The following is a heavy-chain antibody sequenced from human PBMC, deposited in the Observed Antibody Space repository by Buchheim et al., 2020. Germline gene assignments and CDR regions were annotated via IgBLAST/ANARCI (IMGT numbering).Heavy chain of an antibody. V-gene: IGHV3-15*01. J-gene: IGHJ4*02. CDR1: GFSFTNAW. CDR2: IKNKIYGGTA. D-gene: IGHD3-9*01. Sequence: EVQLVESGGGLVKPGGSLRLSCAASGFSFTNAWMTWVRQTPGKGPEWVGRIKNKIYGGTADYGSPVKGRFTISRDDSKNTLYLQMNSLKTEDTAVYYCTTGSNFDISTGSEDYWGQGTL. CDR3: TTGSNFDISTGSEDY.